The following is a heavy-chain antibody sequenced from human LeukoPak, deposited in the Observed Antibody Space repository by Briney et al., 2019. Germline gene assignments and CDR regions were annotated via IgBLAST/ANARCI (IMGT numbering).Heavy chain of an antibody. CDR2: INHSAST. V-gene: IGHV4-34*01. D-gene: IGHD6-13*01. J-gene: IGHJ4*02. Sequence: SETLSLTCAVYGGSFSGYYWRWIRQPPGKGLEWIGEINHSASTNYTPSLKSPVTISVVTSKNQFSLKLSSVTAADTAVYYCARGVYIAAAQYGYWGQGTLVTVSS. CDR1: GGSFSGYY. CDR3: ARGVYIAAAQYGY.